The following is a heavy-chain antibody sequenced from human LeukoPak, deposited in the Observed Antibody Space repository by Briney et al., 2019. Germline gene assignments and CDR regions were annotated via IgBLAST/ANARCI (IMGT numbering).Heavy chain of an antibody. CDR1: GYTFTSYG. Sequence: ASVKVSCKASGYTFTSYGITWVRQAPGQGLEWMAWISGYNGNTNYAQNLQGRVTMTTDTSTSTAYMDLKSLRSDDTAVYCCARVNIDWRVYYFDYWGQGTLVTVSS. D-gene: IGHD1-1*01. V-gene: IGHV1-18*01. CDR2: ISGYNGNT. CDR3: ARVNIDWRVYYFDY. J-gene: IGHJ4*02.